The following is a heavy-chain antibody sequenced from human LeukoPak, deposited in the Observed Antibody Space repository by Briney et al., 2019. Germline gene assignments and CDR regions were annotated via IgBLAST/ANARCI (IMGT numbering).Heavy chain of an antibody. CDR1: GFTFSSYW. CDR3: ARAARITIFGVVSHYYYYYYMDV. CDR2: INTDGSST. V-gene: IGHV3-74*01. D-gene: IGHD3-3*01. Sequence: GGSLRLSCAASGFTFSSYWMHWVRQAPGKGLVWVSRINTDGSSTSYADSVKGRFTISRDNAKNTLYLQMNSLRAEDTAVYYCARAARITIFGVVSHYYYYYYMDVWGKGTTVTVSS. J-gene: IGHJ6*03.